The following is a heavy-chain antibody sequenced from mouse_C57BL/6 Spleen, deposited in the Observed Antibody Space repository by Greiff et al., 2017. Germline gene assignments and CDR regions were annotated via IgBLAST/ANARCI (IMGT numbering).Heavy chain of an antibody. Sequence: DVKLVESEGGLVQPGRSLKLSCKASGFTFSDYYMAWVRQAPEKGLEWVATINYDGSSTYYLDSMKIRFIISRDNAKNMLDLQMSRLKSEDTSSYYCARAIYYEYDEYFDVWGTGTTVTVSS. V-gene: IGHV5-16*01. CDR3: ARAIYYEYDEYFDV. CDR2: INYDGSST. D-gene: IGHD2-4*01. CDR1: GFTFSDYY. J-gene: IGHJ1*03.